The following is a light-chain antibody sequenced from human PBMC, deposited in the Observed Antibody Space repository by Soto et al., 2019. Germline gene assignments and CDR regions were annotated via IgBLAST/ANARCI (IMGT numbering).Light chain of an antibody. CDR2: DAS. V-gene: IGKV1-5*01. CDR1: QRVNTC. J-gene: IGKJ1*01. CDR3: QQYQIDWT. Sequence: DIQMTQSPSTQSASVGVRVSITCRASQRVNTCLAWYQQKPGKAPTLLIYDASSLQSGVPSRFSGSGSGTEFTLTISSLQPDDFATYYCQQYQIDWTFGQGTKVDIK.